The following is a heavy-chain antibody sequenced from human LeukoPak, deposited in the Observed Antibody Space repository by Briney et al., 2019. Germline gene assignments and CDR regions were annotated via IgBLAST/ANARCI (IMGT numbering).Heavy chain of an antibody. CDR2: IYPGDSDT. Sequence: GESLKISGKASGYSFTSYWIGWVRQMPGKGLEWMGNIYPGDSDTRYSPSFHGQVTISADKSISTAYLQWGSLKASDTAMYYCARAAHFDYWGQGTLVTVSS. CDR1: GYSFTSYW. J-gene: IGHJ4*02. CDR3: ARAAHFDY. V-gene: IGHV5-51*01.